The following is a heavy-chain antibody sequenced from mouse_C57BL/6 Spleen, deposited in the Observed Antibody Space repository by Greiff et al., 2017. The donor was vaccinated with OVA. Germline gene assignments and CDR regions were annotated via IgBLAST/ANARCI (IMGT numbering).Heavy chain of an antibody. D-gene: IGHD1-1*01. J-gene: IGHJ2*01. CDR2: IDPSDSYT. CDR1: GYTFTSYW. CDR3: ARGGFITTVVALDY. Sequence: VQLQQPGAELVMPGASVKLSCKASGYTFTSYWMHWVKQRPGQGLEWIGEIDPSDSYTNYNQKFKGKSTLTVDKSSSTAYMQLSSLTSEDSAVYYCARGGFITTVVALDYWGQGTTLTVSS. V-gene: IGHV1-69*01.